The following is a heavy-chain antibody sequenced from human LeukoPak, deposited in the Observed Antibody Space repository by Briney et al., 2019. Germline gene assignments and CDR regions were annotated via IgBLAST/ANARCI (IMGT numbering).Heavy chain of an antibody. J-gene: IGHJ5*02. CDR2: IQYDGSNK. CDR1: AFIFSSYG. D-gene: IGHD3-22*01. Sequence: GGSLRLSCAASAFIFSSYGMHWVRQAPGKGLEWVAYIQYDGSNKQYADSVRGRFSISRDNSKNTLYLQMNSLRAEDTAVYYCARAYIIYYDSSGYHWFDPWGQGTLVTVSS. CDR3: ARAYIIYYDSSGYHWFDP. V-gene: IGHV3-30*02.